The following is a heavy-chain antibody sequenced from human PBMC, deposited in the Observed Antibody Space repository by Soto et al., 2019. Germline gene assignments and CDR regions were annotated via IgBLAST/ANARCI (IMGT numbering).Heavy chain of an antibody. CDR1: GFTFISYS. CDR3: ARDSRFLEWFPTTHGMDV. V-gene: IGHV3-21*01. Sequence: GGSLRLSCAASGFTFISYSMNWVRQAPGKGLEWVSSISSSSSYIYYADSVKGRFTISRDNAKNSLYLQMNSLRAEDTAVYYCARDSRFLEWFPTTHGMDVWGQGTTVTVSS. J-gene: IGHJ6*02. D-gene: IGHD3-3*01. CDR2: ISSSSSYI.